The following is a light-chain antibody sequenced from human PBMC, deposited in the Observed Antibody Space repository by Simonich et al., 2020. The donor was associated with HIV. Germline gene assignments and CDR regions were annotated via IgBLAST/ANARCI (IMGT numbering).Light chain of an antibody. CDR1: SSDVGGYYY. CDR2: DVT. V-gene: IGLV2-14*03. Sequence: QSALTQPASVSGSPGQSITISCTGTSSDVGGYYYVSWYQQHQGKAPKLMIYDVTNRPSGVSNRFSCSKSGNTASLTISGLQAEDEADYYCSSYTSSSTYVFGTGTKVTVL. J-gene: IGLJ1*01. CDR3: SSYTSSSTYV.